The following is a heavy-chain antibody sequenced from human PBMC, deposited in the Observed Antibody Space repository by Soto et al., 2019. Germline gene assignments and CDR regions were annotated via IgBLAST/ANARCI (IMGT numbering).Heavy chain of an antibody. CDR2: ISKDGSNK. Sequence: GGSLRLSCAVSGFTFSNYAMHWVRQAPGKGLEWVAVISKDGSNKYYGDFVKGRFIVSRDSSKNTLDLQMNSLREEDTAVYYCAKETGPQGGFDYWGQGTLVTVSS. V-gene: IGHV3-30*18. CDR1: GFTFSNYA. CDR3: AKETGPQGGFDY. J-gene: IGHJ4*02. D-gene: IGHD3-9*01.